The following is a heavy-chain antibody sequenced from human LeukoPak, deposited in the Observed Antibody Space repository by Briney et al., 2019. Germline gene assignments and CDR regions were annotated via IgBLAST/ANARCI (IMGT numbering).Heavy chain of an antibody. CDR2: ISAYNGNT. D-gene: IGHD3-22*01. Sequence: ASVKVSCKASGYTFTSYGNSWVRQAPGQGLEWMGWISAYNGNTNYAQKLQGRVTMTTDTSTSTAYMELRSLRSDDTAVYYCARNYYDSSGYYLPDFDYWGQGTLVTVSS. J-gene: IGHJ4*02. V-gene: IGHV1-18*01. CDR3: ARNYYDSSGYYLPDFDY. CDR1: GYTFTSYG.